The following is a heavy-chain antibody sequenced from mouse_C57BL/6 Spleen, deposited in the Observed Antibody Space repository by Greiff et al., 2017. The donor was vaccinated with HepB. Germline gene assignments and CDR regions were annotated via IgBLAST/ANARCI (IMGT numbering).Heavy chain of an antibody. Sequence: EVKLVESGGGLVKPGGSLKLSCAASGFTFSDYGMHWVRQAPEKGLEWVAYISSGSSTIYYADTVKGRFTISRDNAKKTLFLQMTSLRSEDTAMYYCARTPFGNYGDYWGQGTTLTVSS. V-gene: IGHV5-17*01. CDR2: ISSGSSTI. D-gene: IGHD2-1*01. CDR1: GFTFSDYG. CDR3: ARTPFGNYGDY. J-gene: IGHJ2*01.